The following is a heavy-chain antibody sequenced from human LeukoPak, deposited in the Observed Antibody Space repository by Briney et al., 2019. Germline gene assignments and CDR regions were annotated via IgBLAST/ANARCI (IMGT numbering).Heavy chain of an antibody. Sequence: GGSLRLSCAASGFTFDDYGMSWVRQAPGKGLEWVSGINWNGGSTGYADSVKGRSTISRDNAKNTLYLQMNSLRAEDRGVYYCARERKYDSNFDYWGQGTLVTVSS. V-gene: IGHV3-20*04. CDR3: ARERKYDSNFDY. CDR2: INWNGGST. CDR1: GFTFDDYG. D-gene: IGHD1-1*01. J-gene: IGHJ4*02.